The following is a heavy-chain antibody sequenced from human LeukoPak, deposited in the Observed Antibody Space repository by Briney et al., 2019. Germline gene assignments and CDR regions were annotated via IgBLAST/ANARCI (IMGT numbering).Heavy chain of an antibody. V-gene: IGHV1-18*01. J-gene: IGHJ4*02. D-gene: IGHD1-26*01. Sequence: ASVTVSLTASGYTFTIYGISWVRQAPGQGIEWMGWISAYNGNTNYAQKLQGRVTMTTDTSTSTAYMELRSLRSDDTAVYYCARDYGSYPVKDYWGQGTLVTVSS. CDR1: GYTFTIYG. CDR2: ISAYNGNT. CDR3: ARDYGSYPVKDY.